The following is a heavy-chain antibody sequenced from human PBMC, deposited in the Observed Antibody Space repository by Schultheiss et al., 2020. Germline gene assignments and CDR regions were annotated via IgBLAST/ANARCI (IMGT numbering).Heavy chain of an antibody. Sequence: SETLSLTCAVYGGSFSGYYCIWFRQPPGKGLEWIGEISQSGSINYNPSLRSRVTISVDKSKNQSSLKLSSVTAADTAVYYCARGGIADRLGYWGQGTLVTVSS. D-gene: IGHD6-19*01. CDR1: GGSFSGYY. V-gene: IGHV4-34*01. J-gene: IGHJ4*02. CDR3: ARGGIADRLGY. CDR2: ISQSGSI.